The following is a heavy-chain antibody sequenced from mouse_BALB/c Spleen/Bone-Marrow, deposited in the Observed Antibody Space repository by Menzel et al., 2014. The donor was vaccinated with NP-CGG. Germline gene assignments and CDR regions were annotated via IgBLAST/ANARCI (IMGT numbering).Heavy chain of an antibody. CDR2: IRLKSNNYAT. CDR1: GFTFSNYW. CDR3: TDYSWFPY. J-gene: IGHJ3*01. V-gene: IGHV6-6*02. Sequence: EVKLVESGGGLVQPGGSMRLSCVASGFTFSNYWMNWVRQSPEKGLEWVAEIRLKSNNYATHYAESVKGRFTISRDDSKSSVYLQMNNLRTEDTGIYYCTDYSWFPYWGQGTLVTVFA. D-gene: IGHD1-1*01.